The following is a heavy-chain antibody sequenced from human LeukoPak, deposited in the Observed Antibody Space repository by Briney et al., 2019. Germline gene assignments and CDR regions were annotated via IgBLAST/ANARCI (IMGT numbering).Heavy chain of an antibody. CDR2: VNMYTGIP. J-gene: IGHJ4*02. Sequence: ASVKVSCKPSGYTFTQFAINWMRQAPGQGLEWLGWVNMYTGIPIYAQGFTGRFVFSLDTSVSTAYLQISSLKAEDTAVYYCARDAPDGGVSKFDYWGQGTLVTVSS. CDR1: GYTFTQFA. V-gene: IGHV7-4-1*02. D-gene: IGHD3-3*01. CDR3: ARDAPDGGVSKFDY.